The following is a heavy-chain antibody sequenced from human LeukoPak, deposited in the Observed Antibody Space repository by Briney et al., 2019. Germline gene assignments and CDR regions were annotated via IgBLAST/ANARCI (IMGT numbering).Heavy chain of an antibody. V-gene: IGHV3-64D*06. CDR2: INANGDRT. J-gene: IGHJ4*02. D-gene: IGHD2/OR15-2a*01. Sequence: GGSLRLSCSASGLTFSESAMHWVRQAPGKGLKCVSAINANGDRTYYTDSVKGRFTISRDNSKNTLYLQMSSLRAEDTAVYYCVRLLSGGGFDYWGQGTLVTVSS. CDR3: VRLLSGGGFDY. CDR1: GLTFSESA.